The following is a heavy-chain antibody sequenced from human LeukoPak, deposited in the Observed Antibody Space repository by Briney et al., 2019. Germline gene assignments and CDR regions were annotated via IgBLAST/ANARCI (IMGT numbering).Heavy chain of an antibody. Sequence: SEPLSLTCTVSGGSISNSNYYWGWIRQPPGKGLEWIGSIYYSGSTYYNPSLKSRVTISVDTSKNQFSLKLSSVTAADTAVYYCASLRYSSGWYETGWFDPWGQGTLVTVSS. J-gene: IGHJ5*02. CDR2: IYYSGST. V-gene: IGHV4-39*01. CDR1: GGSISNSNYY. D-gene: IGHD6-19*01. CDR3: ASLRYSSGWYETGWFDP.